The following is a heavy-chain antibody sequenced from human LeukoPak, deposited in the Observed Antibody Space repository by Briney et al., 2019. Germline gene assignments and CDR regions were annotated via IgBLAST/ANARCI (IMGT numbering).Heavy chain of an antibody. J-gene: IGHJ5*02. CDR2: MYTSGNT. Sequence: SQTLSLTCTVSGGSISSGSYYWSWIRQPAGKGLEWIGRMYTSGNTNYNPSLKSRVTISVDTSKNQFSLKLSSVTAADTAVYYCARNPAHTGWFDPWGQGTLVTVSS. CDR1: GGSISSGSYY. D-gene: IGHD4-17*01. V-gene: IGHV4-61*02. CDR3: ARNPAHTGWFDP.